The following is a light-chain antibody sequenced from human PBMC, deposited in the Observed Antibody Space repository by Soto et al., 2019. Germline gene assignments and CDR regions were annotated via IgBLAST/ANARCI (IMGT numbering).Light chain of an antibody. CDR1: QDISTW. Sequence: DVQMTQSPSSVSASVGDRVTITCRASQDISTWLAWYQQKPGKXPXXLIYGASNLQRGAPSRFIGRGSGTEFPLTISSLQPEDFATYDCQQANSFPTFSRGTRLEIK. V-gene: IGKV1-12*01. J-gene: IGKJ5*01. CDR3: QQANSFPT. CDR2: GAS.